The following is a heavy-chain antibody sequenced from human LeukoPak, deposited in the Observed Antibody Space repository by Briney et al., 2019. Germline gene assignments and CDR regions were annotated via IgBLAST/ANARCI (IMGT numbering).Heavy chain of an antibody. Sequence: SGGSLRLSCAASGFTFSNHWMSWVRQAPGKGLEWVANVKQDGSEKYYVDSVMGRFTISRDNAKNSLYLQMNSLRAGDTAVYYCARDGGGYCSGGSCYAPSPEDYWGQGTLVTVSS. J-gene: IGHJ4*02. V-gene: IGHV3-7*01. CDR2: VKQDGSEK. CDR1: GFTFSNHW. D-gene: IGHD2-15*01. CDR3: ARDGGGYCSGGSCYAPSPEDY.